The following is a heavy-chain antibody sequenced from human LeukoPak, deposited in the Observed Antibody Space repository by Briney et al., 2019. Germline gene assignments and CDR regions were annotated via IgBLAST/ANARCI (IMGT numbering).Heavy chain of an antibody. V-gene: IGHV3-66*01. CDR1: XFTXXXNY. CDR3: ARAHLLYDFWSGYAVKYFDY. CDR2: IYSGGST. D-gene: IGHD3-3*01. J-gene: IGHJ4*02. Sequence: GSXRLSXXXXXFTXXXNYMSWVRQAPGKGLEWVSVIYSGGSTYYSDSVKGRFTISRDNSKNTLYLQMNSLRAEDTAVYYCARAHLLYDFWSGYAVKYFDYWGQGTLVTVSS.